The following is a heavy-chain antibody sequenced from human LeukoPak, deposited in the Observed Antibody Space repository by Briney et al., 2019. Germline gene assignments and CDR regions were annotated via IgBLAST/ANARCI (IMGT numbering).Heavy chain of an antibody. CDR1: GGSFSGYY. D-gene: IGHD2-2*01. J-gene: IGHJ4*02. CDR2: INHSGST. Sequence: PSETLSLTCAVYGGSFSGYYWSWIRQPPGKGLEWIGEINHSGSTYYNPSLKSRVTISVDTSKNQFSLKLSSVTAADTAVYYCARGSGYCSSTSCYDPFDYWGQGTLVTVSS. V-gene: IGHV4-34*01. CDR3: ARGSGYCSSTSCYDPFDY.